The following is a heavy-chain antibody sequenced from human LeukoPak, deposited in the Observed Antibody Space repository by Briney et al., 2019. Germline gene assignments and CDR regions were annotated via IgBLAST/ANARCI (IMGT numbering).Heavy chain of an antibody. CDR3: ARKQYSGSWSAIDY. Sequence: PGGSLRLSCAASGFTFSSYEMNWVRQAPGKGLEGVSYISSSSSTIYYADSVKGRFTISRDNAKNSLYLQMNSLRAEDTAVYYCARKQYSGSWSAIDYWGQGTLVTVSS. CDR2: ISSSSSTI. CDR1: GFTFSSYE. D-gene: IGHD6-13*01. V-gene: IGHV3-48*01. J-gene: IGHJ4*02.